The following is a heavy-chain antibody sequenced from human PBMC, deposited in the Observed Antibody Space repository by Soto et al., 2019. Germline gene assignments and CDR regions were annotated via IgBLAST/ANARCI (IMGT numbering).Heavy chain of an antibody. V-gene: IGHV1-18*01. CDR1: GYTFTSYG. CDR2: ISAYNGNT. CDR3: ARIHWGSDYDFWSGYSNLFDY. D-gene: IGHD3-3*01. Sequence: QVQLVQSGAEVKKPGASVKVSCKASGYTFTSYGISWVRQAPGQGLEWMGWISAYNGNTNYAQKLQGRVTMTTDTSTSTAYMELRSLRSDDTAVYYCARIHWGSDYDFWSGYSNLFDYWGQGTLLTVSS. J-gene: IGHJ4*02.